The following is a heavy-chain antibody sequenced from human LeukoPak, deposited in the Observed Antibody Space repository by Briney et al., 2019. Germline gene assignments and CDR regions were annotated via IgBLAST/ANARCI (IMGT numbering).Heavy chain of an antibody. J-gene: IGHJ6*02. CDR3: ATDPRATTTGRYGMDV. CDR2: FDPEDGET. Sequence: ASVKVSCKVSGYTLTELSMHWVRQAPGKGLEWMGGFDPEDGETIYAQKFQGRVTMTEDTSTDTAYMELSSLRSEDTAVYYCATDPRATTTGRYGMDVWGQGTTVTVSS. V-gene: IGHV1-24*01. D-gene: IGHD1-26*01. CDR1: GYTLTELS.